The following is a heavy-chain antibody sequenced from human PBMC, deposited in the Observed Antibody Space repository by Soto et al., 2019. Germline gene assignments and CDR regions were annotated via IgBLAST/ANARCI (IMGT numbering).Heavy chain of an antibody. D-gene: IGHD5-12*01. CDR3: ARHSGYDYTGFDY. CDR2: INPNSGGT. CDR1: GYTFTGYY. V-gene: IGHV1-2*04. J-gene: IGHJ4*02. Sequence: ASVKVSCKASGYTFTGYYMHWVRQAPGQGLEWMGWINPNSGGTNYAQKFQGWVTMTRDTSISTAYMELSRLRSDDTAVYYCARHSGYDYTGFDYWGQGTLVTVSS.